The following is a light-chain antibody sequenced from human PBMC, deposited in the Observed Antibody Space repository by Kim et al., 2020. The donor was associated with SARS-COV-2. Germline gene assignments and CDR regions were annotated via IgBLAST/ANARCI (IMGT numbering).Light chain of an antibody. CDR3: SSYTSSITLV. CDR1: SSDVGGYNY. Sequence: GQSISISCTGSSSDVGGYNYVSWYQQHPGKAPKLCIYDVSNRPSGGSNRFSGSKAGNTASLTISGLQAEDEAEYFCSSYTSSITLVFGGGTQLTVL. J-gene: IGLJ2*01. CDR2: DVS. V-gene: IGLV2-14*03.